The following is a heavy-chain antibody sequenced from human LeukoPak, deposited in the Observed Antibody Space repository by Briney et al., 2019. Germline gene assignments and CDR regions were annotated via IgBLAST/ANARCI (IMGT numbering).Heavy chain of an antibody. CDR1: GGSISSGGYY. Sequence: PSQTLSLTCTVSGGSISSGGYYWSWIRQPPGKGLEWIGYIYHSGSTYYNPSLKSRVTISVDRSKNQFSLLLTSVTAADTAVYYCARDLEPPPPLYGSGSSRYFHPWGQGTLVIVSS. CDR3: ARDLEPPPPLYGSGSSRYFHP. J-gene: IGHJ1*01. CDR2: IYHSGST. D-gene: IGHD3-10*01. V-gene: IGHV4-30-2*01.